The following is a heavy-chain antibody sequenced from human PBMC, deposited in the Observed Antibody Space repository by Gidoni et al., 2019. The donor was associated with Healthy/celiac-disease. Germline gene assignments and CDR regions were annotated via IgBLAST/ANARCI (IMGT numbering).Heavy chain of an antibody. CDR1: GFTFSNAW. CDR2: IKSKTDGGTT. CDR3: TTVGDIPKLY. V-gene: IGHV3-15*01. J-gene: IGHJ4*02. D-gene: IGHD3-9*01. Sequence: EVQLVESGGGLVKPGGSLRLSCAASGFTFSNAWMSWVRQAPGKGLEWVGLIKSKTDGGTTDYAAPVKGRFTISRDESKNTLYLQMNSLKPEDTAVYYCTTVGDIPKLYWGQGTLVTVSS.